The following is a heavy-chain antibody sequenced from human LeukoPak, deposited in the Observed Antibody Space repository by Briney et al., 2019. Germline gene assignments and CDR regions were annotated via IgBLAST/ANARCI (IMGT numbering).Heavy chain of an antibody. CDR2: IYTSGST. CDR3: ARSRGFYGDPYYFDY. J-gene: IGHJ4*02. D-gene: IGHD4-17*01. CDR1: GYSISSGYY. V-gene: IGHV4-4*07. Sequence: SETLSLTCTVSGYSISSGYYWSWIRQPAGKGLEWIGRIYTSGSTNYNPSLKSRVTMSVDTSKNQFSLKLSSVTAADTAVYYCARSRGFYGDPYYFDYWGQGTLVTVSS.